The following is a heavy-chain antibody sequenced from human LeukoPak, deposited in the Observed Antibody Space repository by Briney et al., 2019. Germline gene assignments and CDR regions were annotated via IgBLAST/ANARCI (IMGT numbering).Heavy chain of an antibody. CDR3: ARVVWFGEVSNFDY. CDR2: IYHSGST. CDR1: GYSISSGYY. V-gene: IGHV4-38-2*01. J-gene: IGHJ4*02. Sequence: SETLSLTCAVFGYSISSGYYWGWIRQPPGKGLEWIGSIYHSGSTYYNPSLKSRVTISVDTSKNQFSLKLSSVTAADTAVYYCARVVWFGEVSNFDYWGQGTLVTVSS. D-gene: IGHD3-10*01.